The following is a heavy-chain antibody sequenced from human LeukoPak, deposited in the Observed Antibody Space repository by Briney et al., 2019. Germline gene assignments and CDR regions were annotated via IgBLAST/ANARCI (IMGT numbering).Heavy chain of an antibody. J-gene: IGHJ4*02. Sequence: GGSLRLSCAASGFTFSSYAMHWVRQAPGKGLEWVAVISYDGSNKYYADFVKGRFTISRDNSKNTLYLQMNSLRAEDTAVYYCARDRSSSSDFDYWGQGTLVTVSS. D-gene: IGHD6-6*01. V-gene: IGHV3-30-3*01. CDR1: GFTFSSYA. CDR2: ISYDGSNK. CDR3: ARDRSSSSDFDY.